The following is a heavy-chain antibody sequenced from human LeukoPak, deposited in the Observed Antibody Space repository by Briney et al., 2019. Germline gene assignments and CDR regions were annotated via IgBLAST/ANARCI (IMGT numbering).Heavy chain of an antibody. CDR1: GVSISSYH. J-gene: IGHJ4*02. CDR3: ARLRGGSYSFIDY. D-gene: IGHD1-26*01. Sequence: PSETLSLTCTVSGVSISSYHWSWIRQPPVKGLEWIGYIYYSGSTNYNPSLKSRVTISVDTSKNQFSLKLSSVTAADTAVYYCARLRGGSYSFIDYWGQGTLVTVSS. CDR2: IYYSGST. V-gene: IGHV4-59*08.